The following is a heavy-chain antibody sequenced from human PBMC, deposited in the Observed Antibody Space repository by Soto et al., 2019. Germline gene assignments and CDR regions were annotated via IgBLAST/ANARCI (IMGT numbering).Heavy chain of an antibody. D-gene: IGHD3-9*01. V-gene: IGHV4-34*01. CDR3: ARAPNYDILTASGQNNWFDP. J-gene: IGHJ5*02. CDR2: INHSGST. CDR1: GGSFSGYY. Sequence: SETLSLTCAVYGGSFSGYYWSWIRQPPGKGLEWIGEINHSGSTNYNPSLKSRVTISVDTSKNQFSLKLSSVTAADTAVYYCARAPNYDILTASGQNNWFDPWGQGTLVTVSS.